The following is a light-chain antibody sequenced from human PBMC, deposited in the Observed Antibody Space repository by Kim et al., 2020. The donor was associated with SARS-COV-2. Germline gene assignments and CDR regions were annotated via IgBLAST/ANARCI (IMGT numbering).Light chain of an antibody. CDR1: LFQPGAGYE. J-gene: IGLJ1*01. V-gene: IGLV1-40*01. CDR3: QSYDNSLSGYV. Sequence: VTIPSPGSLFQPGAGYEVPWYPQLPATAPKLLIYGTSNRPSGVPDRFSGSKSDTSASLAITGLQAEDEADYYCQSYDNSLSGYVFGSGTKVTVL. CDR2: GTS.